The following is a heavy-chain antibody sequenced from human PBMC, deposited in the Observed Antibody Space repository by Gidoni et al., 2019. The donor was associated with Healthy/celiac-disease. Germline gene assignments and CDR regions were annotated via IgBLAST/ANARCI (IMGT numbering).Heavy chain of an antibody. V-gene: IGHV3-21*01. CDR1: GCTFSSYS. CDR2: ISSSSSYI. D-gene: IGHD6-6*01. Sequence: EVQLVESGGGLVKPGGSLRLSCAASGCTFSSYSMNWVRQAPGKGLEWVSSISSSSSYIYYADSVKGRFTISRDNATNSLYLQMNSLRAEDTAVYYCALYSSSSDYYYGMDVWGQGTTVTVSS. J-gene: IGHJ6*02. CDR3: ALYSSSSDYYYGMDV.